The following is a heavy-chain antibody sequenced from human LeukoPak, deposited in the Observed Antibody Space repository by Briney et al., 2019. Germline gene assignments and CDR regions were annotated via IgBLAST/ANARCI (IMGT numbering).Heavy chain of an antibody. CDR2: INPSGGST. Sequence: ASVKVSCKASGYTFTSYYMHWVRQAPRQRLEWMGIINPSGGSTSYAQKFQGRVTMTRDMSTSTVYMELSSLRSEDTAVYYCARDVVHYYDSSGYFDYWGQGTLVTVSS. CDR3: ARDVVHYYDSSGYFDY. V-gene: IGHV1-46*01. J-gene: IGHJ4*02. D-gene: IGHD3-22*01. CDR1: GYTFTSYY.